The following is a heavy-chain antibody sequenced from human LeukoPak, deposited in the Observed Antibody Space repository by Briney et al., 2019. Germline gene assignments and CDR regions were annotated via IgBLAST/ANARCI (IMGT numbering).Heavy chain of an antibody. CDR1: GYTFTCYG. Sequence: GASVKVSCKASGYTFTCYGISWVRQAPGQGLEWMGWISAYNGNTNYAQKLQGRVTMTTDTSTSTAYMELRSLRSDDTAVYYCARALRDFWSGYYFDYWGQGTLVTVSS. CDR3: ARALRDFWSGYYFDY. V-gene: IGHV1-18*01. J-gene: IGHJ4*02. D-gene: IGHD3-3*01. CDR2: ISAYNGNT.